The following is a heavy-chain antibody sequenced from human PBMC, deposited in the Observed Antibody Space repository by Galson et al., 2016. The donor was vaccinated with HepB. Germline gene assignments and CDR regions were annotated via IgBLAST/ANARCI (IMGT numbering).Heavy chain of an antibody. D-gene: IGHD6-13*01. CDR2: ISWNSGNV. V-gene: IGHV3-9*01. Sequence: SLRLSCAASGFTFDAYAMHWVRQAPGKGLEWVSGISWNSGNVGYAGSVKGRFTISRDNAKNSLYLQMNSLRAEDTAFYSCAQAGTYSNNKGWFDPWGQGTLVTVSS. J-gene: IGHJ5*02. CDR1: GFTFDAYA. CDR3: AQAGTYSNNKGWFDP.